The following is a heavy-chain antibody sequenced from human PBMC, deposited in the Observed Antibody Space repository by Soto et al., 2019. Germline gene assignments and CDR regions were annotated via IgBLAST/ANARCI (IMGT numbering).Heavy chain of an antibody. J-gene: IGHJ4*02. V-gene: IGHV1-18*04. CDR1: GYTFTSYG. CDR2: ISAYNGNT. D-gene: IGHD3-10*01. Sequence: QVQLVQSGAEVKKPGASVKVSCKASGYTFTSYGISWVRQAPGQGLEWMGWISAYNGNTNYAQKLQGRVTMTTDKSTSTAYMELRSLRSDDTAVYYCARDFGTVEFLGNTQFDYWGQGTLVTVSS. CDR3: ARDFGTVEFLGNTQFDY.